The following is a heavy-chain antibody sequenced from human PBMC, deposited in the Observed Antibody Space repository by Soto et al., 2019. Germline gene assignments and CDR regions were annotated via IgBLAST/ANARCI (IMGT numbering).Heavy chain of an antibody. Sequence: TLVPPRSTLALTCTFFGFSLTTSQVGLGWIRQLPGIALEWLGQVYWNDAKYYSLSLKTRLTITKDTSKNQVVLTMTNMDPVDTATYFCAHLKTRGYYFAYWRQGALVTVSS. J-gene: IGHJ4*02. CDR1: GFSLTTSQVG. CDR2: VYWNDAK. CDR3: AHLKTRGYYFAY. V-gene: IGHV2-5*01.